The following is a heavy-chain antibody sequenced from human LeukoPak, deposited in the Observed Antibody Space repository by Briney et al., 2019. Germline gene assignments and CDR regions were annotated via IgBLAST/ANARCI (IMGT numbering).Heavy chain of an antibody. J-gene: IGHJ4*02. CDR1: GYIFTDYY. D-gene: IGHD5-18*01. CDR3: ARTVHADTGGYGQFDS. CDR2: ISPKSGGT. Sequence: GASVKVSCKTSGYIFTDYYLHWVRQAPGQGPEWMGYISPKSGGTDRAQKFLGRVTMSTDTSINTAYVELGTLRSDDTAVYFCARTVHADTGGYGQFDSWGQGTQVTVSS. V-gene: IGHV1-2*02.